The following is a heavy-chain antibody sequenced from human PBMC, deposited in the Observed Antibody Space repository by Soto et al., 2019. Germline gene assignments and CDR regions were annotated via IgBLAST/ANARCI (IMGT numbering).Heavy chain of an antibody. Sequence: ASVKVSCKASGYTFTDYYIHWVRQAPGQGLECVVCINGNRGSADYAHKFQSRVTMTRDTSISTANMELPRLRSDDTAVYYCERDPVGDMSSFDIWGQGTMVTVS. CDR1: GYTFTDYY. J-gene: IGHJ3*02. CDR3: ERDPVGDMSSFDI. CDR2: INGNRGSA. V-gene: IGHV1-2*07. D-gene: IGHD3-16*01.